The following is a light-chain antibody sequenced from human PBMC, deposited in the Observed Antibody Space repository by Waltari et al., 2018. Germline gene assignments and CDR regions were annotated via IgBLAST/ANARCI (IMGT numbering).Light chain of an antibody. V-gene: IGKV3-20*01. CDR1: QSVGRS. Sequence: EIVLSHSPRPLSLSLGERATLSCRASQSVGRSLAWYQQKPGEAPRLLISGASTRATGIPDRFSGSGSETDFTLTISRLEPEDFAVYYCQHYVRLPVTFGQGTTVEIK. CDR2: GAS. J-gene: IGKJ1*01. CDR3: QHYVRLPVT.